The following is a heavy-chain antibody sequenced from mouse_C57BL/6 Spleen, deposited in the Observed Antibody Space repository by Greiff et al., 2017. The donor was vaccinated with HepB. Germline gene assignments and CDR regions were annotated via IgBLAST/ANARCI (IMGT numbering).Heavy chain of an antibody. CDR2: ISNGGGST. CDR3: ARHAMDY. J-gene: IGHJ4*01. V-gene: IGHV5-12*01. Sequence: EVQGVESGGGLVQPGGSLKLSCAASGFTFSDYYMYCVRQTPEKRLEWVAYISNGGGSTYYPDTVKGRFTISRDNAKNTLYLQMSRLKSEDTAMYYCARHAMDYWGQGTSVTVSS. CDR1: GFTFSDYY.